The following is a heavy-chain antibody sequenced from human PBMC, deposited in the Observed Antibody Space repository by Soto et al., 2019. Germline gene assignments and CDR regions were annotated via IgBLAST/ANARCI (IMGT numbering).Heavy chain of an antibody. CDR3: ETANWSHHYFDP. CDR1: GGSFSGYY. D-gene: IGHD1-1*01. Sequence: SETLSLTCAVYGGSFSGYYWSWLRQPPGKGLEWIGEINHSGSPNYNPSLKSRVTISVDTSKNQFSLKMTSVTAADTAVYYCETANWSHHYFDPWGQGTLVTV. J-gene: IGHJ5*02. CDR2: INHSGSP. V-gene: IGHV4-34*01.